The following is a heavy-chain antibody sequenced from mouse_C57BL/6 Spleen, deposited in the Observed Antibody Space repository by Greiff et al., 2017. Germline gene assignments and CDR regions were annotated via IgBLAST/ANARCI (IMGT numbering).Heavy chain of an antibody. J-gene: IGHJ2*01. CDR3: ARCYYGSSYVGYFDY. V-gene: IGHV5-17*01. Sequence: EVQVVESGGGLVKPGGSLKLSCAASGFTFSDYGMHWVRQAPEKGLEWVAYISRGSGTIYYADTVKGRFTISRDKAKNTLFLQVTSLRSEDTAMYYCARCYYGSSYVGYFDYWGQGTTLTVSS. D-gene: IGHD1-1*01. CDR1: GFTFSDYG. CDR2: ISRGSGTI.